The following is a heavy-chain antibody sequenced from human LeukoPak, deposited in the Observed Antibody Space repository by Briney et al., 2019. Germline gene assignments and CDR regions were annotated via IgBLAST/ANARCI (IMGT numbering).Heavy chain of an antibody. CDR2: ISAYKGNT. CDR1: GYNFEILG. V-gene: IGHV1-18*01. Sequence: ASVKVSCKASGYNFEILGISWVRQAPGQGLEWMGWISAYKGNTNYAQKFQGRVTMTTDTSTSTAYMDLRSLTSDDTAVFYCGRPWGTGTVFRGFDSWGQGALVTVSS. CDR3: GRPWGTGTVFRGFDS. D-gene: IGHD3-16*01. J-gene: IGHJ4*02.